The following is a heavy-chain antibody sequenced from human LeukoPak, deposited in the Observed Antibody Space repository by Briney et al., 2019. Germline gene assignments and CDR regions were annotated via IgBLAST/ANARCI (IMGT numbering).Heavy chain of an antibody. J-gene: IGHJ3*02. CDR2: IIPIFGTA. CDR3: AREEREYCGGDCNDAFGI. V-gene: IGHV1-69*13. Sequence: SVKVSCKASGGTXSSYAISGVRQAPGQGLEWMGGIIPIFGTANYAQKFQGRVTITADESTSTAYMELNSLRSEDTAVYYCAREEREYCGGDCNDAFGIWGQGTMVAVSS. CDR1: GGTXSSYA. D-gene: IGHD2-21*02.